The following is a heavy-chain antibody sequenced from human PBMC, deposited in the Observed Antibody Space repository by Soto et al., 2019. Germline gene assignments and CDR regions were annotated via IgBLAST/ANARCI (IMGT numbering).Heavy chain of an antibody. D-gene: IGHD3-10*01. CDR3: ARIRGVIMDYFDY. CDR2: IYDSGST. CDR1: GGSISGYY. V-gene: IGHV4-59*01. J-gene: IGHJ4*02. Sequence: PSETLSLTCTGSGGSISGYYWSWIRQPPGKGLEWIGYIYDSGSTSYNPSLRSRLTISLDTSKNQFSLRLTSVTAADTAVYHCARIRGVIMDYFDYWGQGTLVTVS.